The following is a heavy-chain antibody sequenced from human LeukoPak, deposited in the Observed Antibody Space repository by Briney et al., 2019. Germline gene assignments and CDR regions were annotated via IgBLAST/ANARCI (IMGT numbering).Heavy chain of an antibody. CDR2: MADGGSNK. Sequence: GGSLRLSCGASGLTFSSYAIPWVRQAPGKVLEWVPDMADGGSNKYYADSVKGRFTITKDNSKNTLYLQMNSLRAEDTAVYYCASDPIMITVGRVDYYYGMDDWGKGTTVTVSS. D-gene: IGHD3-16*01. CDR3: ASDPIMITVGRVDYYYGMDD. CDR1: GLTFSSYA. J-gene: IGHJ6*04. V-gene: IGHV3-30*04.